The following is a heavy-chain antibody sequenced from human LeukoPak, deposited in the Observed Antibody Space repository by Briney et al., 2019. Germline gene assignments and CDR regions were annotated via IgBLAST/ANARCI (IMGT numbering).Heavy chain of an antibody. Sequence: GGSLRLSCAASGFTFSNFGMYWVRQAPGKGLEWVAVISYDGTHKYHADSVKGRFTISRDNSKNTLYLQMNGLRAEDTAVYYCSKSAYYEYVWGTYRYYYFDYWGQGTLVTVSS. D-gene: IGHD3-16*02. CDR1: GFTFSNFG. CDR2: ISYDGTHK. J-gene: IGHJ4*02. V-gene: IGHV3-30*18. CDR3: SKSAYYEYVWGTYRYYYFDY.